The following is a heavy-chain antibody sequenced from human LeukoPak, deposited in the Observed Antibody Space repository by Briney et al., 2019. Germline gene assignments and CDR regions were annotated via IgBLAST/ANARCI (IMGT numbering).Heavy chain of an antibody. CDR2: ISVTGDSL. CDR3: ANPKNPSGPYYGLDV. V-gene: IGHV3-23*01. CDR1: GLTFRNYA. Sequence: PGGSLRLSCAASGLTFRNYAMSWVRRAPGKGLEWVSAISVTGDSLYYADSVKGRFTIFRDNSKNTVYLQMNSLRAEDTAVYYCANPKNPSGPYYGLDVWGQGTPVTVSS. J-gene: IGHJ6*02. D-gene: IGHD3-10*01.